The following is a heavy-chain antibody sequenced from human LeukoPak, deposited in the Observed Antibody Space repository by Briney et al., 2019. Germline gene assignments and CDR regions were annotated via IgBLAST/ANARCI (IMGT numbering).Heavy chain of an antibody. Sequence: GGSLRLSCAASGFTFSSYGMHWVRQAPGKGLEWVAVIWYDGSNKYYADSVKGRFTISRDNSKNTLYLQMNSLRAEDTAVYCCARDSSLGGNSDFDYWGQGTLVTVSS. J-gene: IGHJ4*02. CDR2: IWYDGSNK. CDR3: ARDSSLGGNSDFDY. V-gene: IGHV3-33*01. CDR1: GFTFSSYG. D-gene: IGHD4-23*01.